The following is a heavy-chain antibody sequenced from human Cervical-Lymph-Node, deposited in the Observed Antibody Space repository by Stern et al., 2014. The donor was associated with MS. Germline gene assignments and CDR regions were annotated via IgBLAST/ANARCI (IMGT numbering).Heavy chain of an antibody. Sequence: QVTLKESGPVLVKPTETLALTCTVSGFSLSNARMGVSWIRQPPGKALEWLAHIFSNDEKSYSTSLKSRLTTSKDTSKSQVVLTMTNMDPVDTATYYCARISMTTVTTPYFDYWGQGTLVTVSS. CDR3: ARISMTTVTTPYFDY. D-gene: IGHD4-11*01. CDR2: IFSNDEK. V-gene: IGHV2-26*01. J-gene: IGHJ4*02. CDR1: GFSLSNARMG.